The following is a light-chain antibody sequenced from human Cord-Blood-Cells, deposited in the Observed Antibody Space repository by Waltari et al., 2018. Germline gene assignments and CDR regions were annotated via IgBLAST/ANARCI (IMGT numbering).Light chain of an antibody. CDR1: SSDAGGYNY. V-gene: IGLV2-14*01. CDR2: DVS. J-gene: IGLJ3*02. Sequence: QSALTQPASVSGSPGQSITISCTGTSSDAGGYNYVSWYQQHQGKAPKLMIYDVSKRPSGVSNRFSGSKSGNTASLTISGLQAEDEADYYCSSYTSSSTWVFGGGTKLTVL. CDR3: SSYTSSSTWV.